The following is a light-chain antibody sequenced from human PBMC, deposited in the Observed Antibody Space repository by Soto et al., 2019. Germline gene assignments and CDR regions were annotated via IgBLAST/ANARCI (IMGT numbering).Light chain of an antibody. V-gene: IGKV3-20*01. CDR1: QSVGRTY. CDR2: GAS. J-gene: IGKJ1*01. Sequence: VSLTLVDGATPPSRADQSVGRTYLAWYQQKPGQAPKLLIYGASTRDTGIPDRFSGSGSGTDFTLTISSLEAEDLAVYYCQQYCYSPRTFGQGTKVDIK. CDR3: QQYCYSPRT.